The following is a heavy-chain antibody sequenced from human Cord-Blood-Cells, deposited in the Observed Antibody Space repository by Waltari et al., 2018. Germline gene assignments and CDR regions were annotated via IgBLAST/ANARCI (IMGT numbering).Heavy chain of an antibody. J-gene: IGHJ6*03. D-gene: IGHD3-3*01. V-gene: IGHV4-4*07. CDR1: GGSISSYY. Sequence: QVQLQESGPGLVKPSETLSLTCTVSGGSISSYYWSWIRQPAGKGLEWIGRSYTSGSTNYNPSLKSRVTMSVDTSKNQFSLKLSSVTAADTAVYYCARGGFWSGYYYYYYMDVWGKGTTVTVSS. CDR3: ARGGFWSGYYYYYYMDV. CDR2: SYTSGST.